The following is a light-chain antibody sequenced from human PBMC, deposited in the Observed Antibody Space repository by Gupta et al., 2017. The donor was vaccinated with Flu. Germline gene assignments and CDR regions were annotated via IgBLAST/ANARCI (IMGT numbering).Light chain of an antibody. V-gene: IGLV1-47*01. CDR2: RTN. J-gene: IGLJ2*01. Sequence: QSVLTQPPSASGTPGQRVTISCSGSSSNIGSHYVYWYQQLPGTAPKLVISRTNQRPSGVPERFSDSKSGSSASLAISGLRSEDEADYYCAARDDERVLFGGGTRLTVL. CDR3: AARDDERVL. CDR1: SSNIGSHY.